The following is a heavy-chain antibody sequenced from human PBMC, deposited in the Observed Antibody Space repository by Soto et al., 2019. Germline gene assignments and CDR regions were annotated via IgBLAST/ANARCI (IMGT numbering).Heavy chain of an antibody. J-gene: IGHJ4*02. CDR3: ARHSKQWLDPYFDY. CDR1: GGSISSYY. Sequence: SETLSLTCTVSGGSISSYYWSWIRQPPGKGLEWIGYIYYSGSTNYNPSLKSRVTISVDTSKNQFSLKLSSVTAADTAVYYCARHSKQWLDPYFDYWGQGTLVTVSS. V-gene: IGHV4-59*08. CDR2: IYYSGST. D-gene: IGHD6-19*01.